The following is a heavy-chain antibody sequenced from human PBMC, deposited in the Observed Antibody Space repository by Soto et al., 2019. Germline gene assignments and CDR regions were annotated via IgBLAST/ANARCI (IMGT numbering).Heavy chain of an antibody. CDR3: ATDVLTGYYKGPHAFDI. CDR1: GGTFSSYA. J-gene: IGHJ3*02. Sequence: GASVKVSCKASGGTFSSYAISWVRQAPGQGLEWMGGIIPILGTANYAQKFQGRVTITADKSTSTAYMELSSLRSEDTAVYYCATDVLTGYYKGPHAFDIWGEGTMVTVSS. D-gene: IGHD3-9*01. V-gene: IGHV1-69*10. CDR2: IIPILGTA.